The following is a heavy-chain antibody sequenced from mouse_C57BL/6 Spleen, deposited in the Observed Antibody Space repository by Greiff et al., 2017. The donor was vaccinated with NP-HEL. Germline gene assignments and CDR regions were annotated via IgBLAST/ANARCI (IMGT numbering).Heavy chain of an antibody. CDR1: GYTFTSYW. J-gene: IGHJ2*01. CDR2: IDPSDSYT. V-gene: IGHV1-69*01. D-gene: IGHD1-1*01. CDR3: EKHYYGSSHYFDY. Sequence: QVQLQQPGAELVMPGASVKLSCKASGYTFTSYWMHWVKQRPGQGLEWIGEIDPSDSYTNYNQKFKGKSTLTVDKSSSTAYMQLSSLTSEDSAVYYCEKHYYGSSHYFDYWGQGTTLTVSS.